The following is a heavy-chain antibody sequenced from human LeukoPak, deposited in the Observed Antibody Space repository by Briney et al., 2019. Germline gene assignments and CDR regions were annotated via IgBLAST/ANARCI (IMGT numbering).Heavy chain of an antibody. CDR1: GGSISSYY. D-gene: IGHD2-2*01. CDR3: AREYCSSTSCYWVNWFDP. J-gene: IGHJ5*02. Sequence: PSETLSLTCTVSGGSISSYYWSWIRQPAGKGLEWIGRIYTSGSTNCNPSLKSRVTMSVDTSKNQFSLKLSSVTAADTAVYYCAREYCSSTSCYWVNWFDPWGQGTLVTVSS. CDR2: IYTSGST. V-gene: IGHV4-4*07.